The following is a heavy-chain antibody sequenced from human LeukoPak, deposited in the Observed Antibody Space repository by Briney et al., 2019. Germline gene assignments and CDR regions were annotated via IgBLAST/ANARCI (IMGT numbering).Heavy chain of an antibody. Sequence: SVKVSCKASGGTFSSYAISWVRQAPGQGLEWRGRIIPILGIANYAQKFQGRVTITADKSTSTAYMELSSLRSEDTAVYYCARVALYSNPIVGYYYGMDVWGQGTTVTVSS. J-gene: IGHJ6*02. CDR3: ARVALYSNPIVGYYYGMDV. D-gene: IGHD4-11*01. CDR1: GGTFSSYA. V-gene: IGHV1-69*04. CDR2: IIPILGIA.